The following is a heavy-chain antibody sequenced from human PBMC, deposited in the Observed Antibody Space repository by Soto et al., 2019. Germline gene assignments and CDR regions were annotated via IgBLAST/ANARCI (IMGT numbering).Heavy chain of an antibody. J-gene: IGHJ4*02. V-gene: IGHV4-59*01. CDR3: ARESYFGSGATVVAY. CDR1: GGSITGYY. D-gene: IGHD3-10*01. Sequence: PSATLSLTCSVPGGSITGYYWSWIRQPPGKGLEWIGYIYYSGTTSYNPSLYSRVTMSVDTSKNQFSLKVNSVTAADTAVYYCARESYFGSGATVVAYWGKGTLVTVSS. CDR2: IYYSGTT.